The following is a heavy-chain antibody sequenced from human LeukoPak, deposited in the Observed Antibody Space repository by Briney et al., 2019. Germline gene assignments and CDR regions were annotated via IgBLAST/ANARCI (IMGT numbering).Heavy chain of an antibody. CDR1: GFTFTDYW. D-gene: IGHD5-18*01. CDR2: IKQDGREK. V-gene: IGHV3-7*01. Sequence: GHCLRLSCAAAGFTFTDYWMGWVRQARGKGRGWVANIKQDGREKYYVDSVKGPFTISRDNATDALYLQMNSLRAGDTAMYYCARVRGSKLIQIWPLDYWGQGTLVTVSS. J-gene: IGHJ4*02. CDR3: ARVRGSKLIQIWPLDY.